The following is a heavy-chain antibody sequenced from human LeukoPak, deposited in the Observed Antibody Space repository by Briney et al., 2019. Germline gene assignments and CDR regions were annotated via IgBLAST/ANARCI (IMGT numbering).Heavy chain of an antibody. Sequence: GGSLRLSCAASGFTFSSYWMSWVRQAPGKGLEWVANIKQDGSEKYYVDSVKGRFTISRDNSKNTLYLRMNSLRVEDTAMYYCSASAVPGSLDYWGRGTLVTVSS. CDR1: GFTFSSYW. J-gene: IGHJ4*02. D-gene: IGHD6-19*01. CDR2: IKQDGSEK. CDR3: SASAVPGSLDY. V-gene: IGHV3-7*01.